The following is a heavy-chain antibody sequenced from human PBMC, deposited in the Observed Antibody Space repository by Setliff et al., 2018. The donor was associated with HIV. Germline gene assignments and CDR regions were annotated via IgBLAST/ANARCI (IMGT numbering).Heavy chain of an antibody. CDR1: GGSITGGNYY. CDR3: ARPHSGRGGGAWFDP. D-gene: IGHD6-19*01. Sequence: PSETLSLTCTVSGGSITGGNYYWGWIRQPPGKGLEWIGNIHNGRDLYSNPSLTSRLTISVDTSKNQVYLKLRSATAADTAVYHCARPHSGRGGGAWFDPGAREPWSPS. CDR2: IHNGRDL. V-gene: IGHV4-39*01. J-gene: IGHJ5*02.